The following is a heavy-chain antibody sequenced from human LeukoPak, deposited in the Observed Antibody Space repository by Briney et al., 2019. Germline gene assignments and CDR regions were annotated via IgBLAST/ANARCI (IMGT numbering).Heavy chain of an antibody. CDR1: GYTFTGYY. V-gene: IGHV1-2*02. CDR2: FNPNSGGT. J-gene: IGHJ4*02. D-gene: IGHD6-13*01. CDR3: ARETGIAAAGTVY. Sequence: ASVKVSCKASGYTFTGYYMHWVRRAPGQGLEWMGWFNPNSGGTNYAQKFQGRVTMTRDTSISAAYMELSRLRSDDTAVYYCARETGIAAAGTVYWGQGTLVTVSS.